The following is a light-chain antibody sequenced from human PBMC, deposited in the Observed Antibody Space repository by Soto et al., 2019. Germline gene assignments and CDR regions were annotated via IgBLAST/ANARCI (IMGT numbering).Light chain of an antibody. CDR3: SSWDGRLGGV. CDR2: DNN. Sequence: QSVLTQPPSLSAAPGQTVTISCSGTSSNIGNNYVAWYQLLPGTAPKLLIYDNNKRPSGIPDRFSGSKSGTSATLAITGLQTGDEADYYCSSWDGRLGGVFGGGTKLTVL. CDR1: SSNIGNNY. V-gene: IGLV1-51*01. J-gene: IGLJ3*02.